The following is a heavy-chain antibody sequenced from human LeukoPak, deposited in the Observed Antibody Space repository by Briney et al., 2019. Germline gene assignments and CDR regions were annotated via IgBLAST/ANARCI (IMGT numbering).Heavy chain of an antibody. CDR3: ARGGNPTREYGYVWGSPFDY. V-gene: IGHV1-2*02. CDR2: INPNSGGT. CDR1: GYTFTGYY. D-gene: IGHD3-16*01. J-gene: IGHJ4*02. Sequence: ASVKVSCKASGYTFTGYYMHWVRQAPGQGLEWMGWINPNSGGTNYAQKFQGRVTMTRDTSISTAYMELSRLRSEDTAVYYCARGGNPTREYGYVWGSPFDYWGQGTLVTVSS.